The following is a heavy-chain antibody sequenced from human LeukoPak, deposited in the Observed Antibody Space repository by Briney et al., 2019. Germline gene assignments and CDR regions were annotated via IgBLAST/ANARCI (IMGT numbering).Heavy chain of an antibody. CDR2: IIRIFSTT. V-gene: IGHV1-69*13. CDR3: ARGTTVTTPDY. J-gene: IGHJ4*02. D-gene: IGHD4-17*01. CDR1: GGTFSSYA. Sequence: ASVKVSCKASGGTFSSYAIHWVRQAPGQGLEWMGGIIRIFSTTNYAQKFQGRVTISADESTSTAYMELSSLRSEDTAVYYCARGTTVTTPDYWGQGTLVTVSS.